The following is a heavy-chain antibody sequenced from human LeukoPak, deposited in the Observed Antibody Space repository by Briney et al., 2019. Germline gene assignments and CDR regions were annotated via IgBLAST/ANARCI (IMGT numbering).Heavy chain of an antibody. CDR2: INHSGST. D-gene: IGHD5-18*01. CDR1: GGSISSYY. V-gene: IGHV4-34*01. Sequence: SETLSLTCTVSGGSISSYYWSWIRQPPGKGLEWIGEINHSGSTNYNPSLKSRVTISVDTSKNQFSLKLSSVTAADTAVYYCARGGYSYGYWADYWGQGTLVTVSS. CDR3: ARGGYSYGYWADY. J-gene: IGHJ4*02.